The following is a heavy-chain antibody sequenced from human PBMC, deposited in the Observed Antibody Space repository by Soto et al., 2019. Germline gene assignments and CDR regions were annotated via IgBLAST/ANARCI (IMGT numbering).Heavy chain of an antibody. CDR1: GGSISGGGYF. Sequence: PSETLSLTCTVSGGSISGGGYFWSWIRQHPGKGLEWIGYIYYSGSVYYNPSLKSRVTISVDRSKNQFSLKVSSVTAADTAVYYCARHNSDSTGFYYFDYWGQGTLVTVSS. CDR3: ARHNSDSTGFYYFDY. J-gene: IGHJ4*02. D-gene: IGHD3-22*01. CDR2: IYYSGSV. V-gene: IGHV4-31*03.